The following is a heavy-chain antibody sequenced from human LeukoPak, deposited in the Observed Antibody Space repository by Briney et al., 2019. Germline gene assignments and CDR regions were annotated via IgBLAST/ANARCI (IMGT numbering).Heavy chain of an antibody. CDR3: ARKSPAGLWFGDER. CDR2: IYDSGST. V-gene: IGHV4-59*13. D-gene: IGHD3-10*01. CDR1: GGSMKYYY. Sequence: SETLSLTCTVSGGSMKYYYWNWIRQPPGKGLEWIGDIYDSGSTNYNPSLKSRVTISVDTSKNQFSLNLRSVTAADMALYYCARKSPAGLWFGDERWGQGTMVTVSS. J-gene: IGHJ3*01.